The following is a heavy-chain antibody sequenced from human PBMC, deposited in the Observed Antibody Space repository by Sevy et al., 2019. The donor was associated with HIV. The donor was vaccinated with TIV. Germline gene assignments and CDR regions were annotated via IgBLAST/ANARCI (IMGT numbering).Heavy chain of an antibody. V-gene: IGHV4-38-2*01. CDR1: GYSISSGYY. J-gene: IGHJ4*02. Sequence: SEALSLTCAVSGYSISSGYYWGWIRQPPGKGLEWIGSIYHSGSTYYNPSLKSRVTISVDTSKNPFSLKLGSVTAAETAVYYCARRAGLEMATITFDYWGQGTLVTVSS. CDR3: ARRAGLEMATITFDY. D-gene: IGHD4-4*01. CDR2: IYHSGST.